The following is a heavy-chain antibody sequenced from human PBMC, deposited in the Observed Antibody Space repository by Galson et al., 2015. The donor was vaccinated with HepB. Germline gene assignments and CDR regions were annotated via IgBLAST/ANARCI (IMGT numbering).Heavy chain of an antibody. Sequence: SLRLSCAASGFTFDDYAMHWVRQAPGKGLEWVSGISWNSGSIGYADSVKGRFTISRDNAKNSLYLQMNSLRAEDTALYYCAKAMRDHEEQPPGWFDYWGQGTLVTVSS. CDR2: ISWNSGSI. CDR1: GFTFDDYA. J-gene: IGHJ4*02. D-gene: IGHD5-24*01. V-gene: IGHV3-9*01. CDR3: AKAMRDHEEQPPGWFDY.